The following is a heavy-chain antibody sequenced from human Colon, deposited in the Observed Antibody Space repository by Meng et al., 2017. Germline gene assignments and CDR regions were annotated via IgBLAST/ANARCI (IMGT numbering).Heavy chain of an antibody. CDR3: CGGIAGTGRPLYFDY. Sequence: GQLQGSGPGLVKPSGTLSLTCTVSGGPFTSGNFWGWVRQTPGKGLEWIGEIYDYGRTNYNPSLMSRVTISIDKSKSQFSLDLSSVIAADTAVYYCCGGIAGTGRPLYFDYWGQGTLVTVSS. D-gene: IGHD1-14*01. J-gene: IGHJ4*02. CDR1: GGPFTSGNF. CDR2: IYDYGRT. V-gene: IGHV4-4*02.